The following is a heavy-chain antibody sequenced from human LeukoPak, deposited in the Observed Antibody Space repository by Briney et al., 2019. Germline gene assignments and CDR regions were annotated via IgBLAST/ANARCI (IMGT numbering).Heavy chain of an antibody. J-gene: IGHJ2*01. CDR2: IYHSGST. D-gene: IGHD5-18*01. Sequence: SETLSLTCAVSGGSISSSNWWSWVRQPPGKGLEWIGEIYHSGSTNYNPSLKSRVTISVDKSKNQFSLKLSSVTTADTAVYYCARGVLVDTAMVMYWYFDLWGRGTLVTVSS. V-gene: IGHV4-4*02. CDR3: ARGVLVDTAMVMYWYFDL. CDR1: GGSISSSNW.